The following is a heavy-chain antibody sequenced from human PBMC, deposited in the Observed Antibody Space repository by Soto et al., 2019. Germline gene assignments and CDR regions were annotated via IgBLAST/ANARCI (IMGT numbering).Heavy chain of an antibody. CDR1: GFSLTTDGEG. J-gene: IGHJ4*02. CDR2: IYWDDDE. Sequence: QISLKESGPPLVKPTEPLKLTCTFSGFSLTTDGEGVGWVRQPPGEALEWLALIYWDDDERYSPSLKTRLTIKKDPSKNQVVLILTNMDPVDTATYYCAHSRNLITEDAQVGDFDYWGQGTLVTVSS. D-gene: IGHD3-10*01. V-gene: IGHV2-5*02. CDR3: AHSRNLITEDAQVGDFDY.